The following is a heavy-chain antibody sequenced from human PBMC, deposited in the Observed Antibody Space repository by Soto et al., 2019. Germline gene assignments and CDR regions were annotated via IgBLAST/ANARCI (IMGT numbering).Heavy chain of an antibody. CDR3: ARSQDSSGYWNSCFDP. CDR2: LSYDGSNK. Sequence: QVQLVESGGGVVQPGRSLRLSCAASGFTFSSNAMHWVRQAPGKGLEWVAVLSYDGSNKYYADSVKGRFTISRDNSKNTLYLQMDSLRTEDTALYYCARSQDSSGYWNSCFDPWGQGTLVTVSS. CDR1: GFTFSSNA. J-gene: IGHJ5*02. D-gene: IGHD3-22*01. V-gene: IGHV3-30-3*01.